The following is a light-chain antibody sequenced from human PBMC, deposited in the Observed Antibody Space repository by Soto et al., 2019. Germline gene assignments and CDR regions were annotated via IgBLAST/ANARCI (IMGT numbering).Light chain of an antibody. CDR2: GAS. J-gene: IGKJ3*01. V-gene: IGKV3-20*01. CDR3: HQYGRSPIYT. CDR1: QSITSNY. Sequence: EIVLTQSPGTLSLSPGARATLSCRASQSITSNYLAWYQQKPDQAPRLLIYGASSRATGIPDRFSGSGSGTDFTLTISRLEPEDFAVYYCHQYGRSPIYTFGPGTKVDIK.